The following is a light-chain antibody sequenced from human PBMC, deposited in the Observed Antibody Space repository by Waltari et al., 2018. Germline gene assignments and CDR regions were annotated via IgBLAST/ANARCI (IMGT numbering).Light chain of an antibody. V-gene: IGLV2-14*01. CDR3: SSYTSSSAPFV. J-gene: IGLJ1*01. CDR2: EGS. Sequence: QSALTQPASVSGSPGQSITISCTGTYSDIGDNAYVSWYQQHPDKVPKLIIFEGSNRPSEVSHRFSGFKSGSTASLTISGLQPEDEADYYCSSYTSSSAPFVFGSGTKVTVL. CDR1: YSDIGDNAY.